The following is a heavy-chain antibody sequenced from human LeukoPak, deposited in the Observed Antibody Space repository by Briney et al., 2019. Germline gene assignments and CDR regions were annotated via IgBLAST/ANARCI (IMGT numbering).Heavy chain of an antibody. D-gene: IGHD4-17*01. CDR1: GGSISSGGYY. V-gene: IGHV4-31*03. J-gene: IGHJ4*02. Sequence: SETLSLTCTVSGGSISSGGYYWSWIRQHPGKGLEWIGYIYYSGSTYYNPSLKSRVTISVDTSKNQFSLKLSSVTAADTAVYYCASRGNGDYVSWGQGTLVTVSS. CDR2: IYYSGST. CDR3: ASRGNGDYVS.